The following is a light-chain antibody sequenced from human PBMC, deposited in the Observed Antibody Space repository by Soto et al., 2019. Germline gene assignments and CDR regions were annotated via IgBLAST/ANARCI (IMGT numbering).Light chain of an antibody. J-gene: IGLJ2*01. CDR2: EVS. V-gene: IGLV2-8*02. Sequence: QSALTQPPSGSRSPGQSVTISCTGSSSDVGGYNYVSWYQQHPGKAPKLMIYEVSKRPSGVPDRLSGSKSGYTASLTVSGLQAEDEPDYYCSSYGGSNTVVFGGGTKLTLL. CDR1: SSDVGGYNY. CDR3: SSYGGSNTVV.